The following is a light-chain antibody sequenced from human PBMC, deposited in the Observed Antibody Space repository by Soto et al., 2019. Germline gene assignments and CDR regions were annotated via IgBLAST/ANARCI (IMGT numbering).Light chain of an antibody. Sequence: DIQMTQSPSSLSASVGDRVTITCRASQNIRNYLNWYQQRPGKTPNLLVYAASNLRSGVPSRFSGSGSGTDFTLTISSLQPEDFGPYYCQQIHSTSSYTFGPWSRVDVK. CDR1: QNIRNY. CDR3: QQIHSTSSYT. J-gene: IGKJ2*01. V-gene: IGKV1-39*01. CDR2: AAS.